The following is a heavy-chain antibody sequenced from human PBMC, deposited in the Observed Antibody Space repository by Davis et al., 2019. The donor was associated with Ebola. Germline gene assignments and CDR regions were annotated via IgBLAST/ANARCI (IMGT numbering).Heavy chain of an antibody. Sequence: GESLKISCAASGFTFSSYWMSWVRQAPGKGLEWVANIKQDGSEKYYVDSVKGRFTISRDNAKNSLYLRMNSLRVEDTALYHCARVNAVTGYSRFDLWGQGTLVTVSS. CDR1: GFTFSSYW. D-gene: IGHD3-9*01. V-gene: IGHV3-7*03. CDR2: IKQDGSEK. CDR3: ARVNAVTGYSRFDL. J-gene: IGHJ5*02.